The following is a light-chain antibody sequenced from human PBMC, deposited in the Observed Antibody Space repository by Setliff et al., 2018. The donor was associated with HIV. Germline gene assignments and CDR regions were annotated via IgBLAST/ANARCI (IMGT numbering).Light chain of an antibody. CDR2: EVS. CDR3: SSYTGSSTLYV. Sequence: SALTQPRSVSGSPGQSVTISCTGTSSDVGAYDYVSWYQQDPGKAPKLMIYEVSNRPSGVSDRFSGSKSGNTASLTISGLQAEDEADYYCSSYTGSSTLYVFGTGTKVTVL. J-gene: IGLJ1*01. V-gene: IGLV2-14*01. CDR1: SSDVGAYDY.